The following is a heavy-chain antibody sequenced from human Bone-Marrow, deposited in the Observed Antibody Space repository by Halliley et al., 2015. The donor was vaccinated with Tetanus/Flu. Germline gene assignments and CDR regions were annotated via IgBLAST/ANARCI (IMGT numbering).Heavy chain of an antibody. CDR1: GGSISDYY. J-gene: IGHJ4*02. CDR2: VFYSGSA. Sequence: TLSLTCTVSGGSISDYYWSWVRQPPGKGLEWLGYVFYSGSATYNPSLVGRVTISVDTSKTLYSLSLTSVTAADTAVYYCAGYNYDPSAFHLFFDYWGQGQVVTVSS. D-gene: IGHD1-1*01. V-gene: IGHV4-59*08. CDR3: AGYNYDPSAFHLFFDY.